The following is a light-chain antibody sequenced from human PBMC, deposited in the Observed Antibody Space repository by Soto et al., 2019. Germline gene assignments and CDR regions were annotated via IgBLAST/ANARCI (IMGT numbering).Light chain of an antibody. CDR2: GAS. CDR1: QSVSSSY. CDR3: QQYGSSPPLT. Sequence: EIVLTQSPGTLSLSPGERATLSCRASQSVSSSYLAWYQQKPDQAPRLLIYGASSRATGIPDRFSGSGSGTDCTLTISRLEPEDFAVYYCQQYGSSPPLTFGGGTKVEIK. V-gene: IGKV3-20*01. J-gene: IGKJ4*01.